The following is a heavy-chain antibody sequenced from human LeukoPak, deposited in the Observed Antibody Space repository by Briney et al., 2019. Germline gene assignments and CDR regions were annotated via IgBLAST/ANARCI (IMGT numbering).Heavy chain of an antibody. CDR1: GSTFDDYG. CDR2: INWNGGSI. Sequence: GGSLRLSCAASGSTFDDYGMSWIRQGPGKGLEWVSGINWNGGSIGYADSVKGRFTISRDNAKNSLFLQMNSLRAEDTALYYCARGYCSGGSCWYFDHWGQGTLVTVSS. D-gene: IGHD2-15*01. CDR3: ARGYCSGGSCWYFDH. V-gene: IGHV3-20*04. J-gene: IGHJ4*02.